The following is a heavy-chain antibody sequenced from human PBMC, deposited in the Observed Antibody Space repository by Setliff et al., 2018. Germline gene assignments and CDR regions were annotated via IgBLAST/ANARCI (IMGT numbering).Heavy chain of an antibody. CDR3: AKEKGSSSWYRVYYFDY. D-gene: IGHD6-13*01. J-gene: IGHJ4*02. CDR2: IRYDGSNK. V-gene: IGHV3-30*02. CDR1: GFTFSSYG. Sequence: GGSLRLSCAASGFTFSSYGMHWVRQAPGKGLEWVAFIRYDGSNKYYADSVKDRFTISRDNSKNTLYLQMNSLRAEDTAVYYCAKEKGSSSWYRVYYFDYWGQGTLVTVSS.